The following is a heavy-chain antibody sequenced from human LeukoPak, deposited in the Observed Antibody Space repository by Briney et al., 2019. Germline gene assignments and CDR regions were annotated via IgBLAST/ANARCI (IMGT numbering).Heavy chain of an antibody. CDR2: ISGSGGSK. V-gene: IGHV3-23*01. J-gene: IGHJ4*02. D-gene: IGHD5-18*01. CDR1: GFTFSSYA. Sequence: PGGSLRLSCAASGFTFSSYAMSWVRQAPGKGLEWVSGISGSGGSKYYADSVKGRFTISRDNSKNTLYLQMNSLRAEDTAVYYCAKDRTGYSYGYVDWGQGTLVTVSS. CDR3: AKDRTGYSYGYVD.